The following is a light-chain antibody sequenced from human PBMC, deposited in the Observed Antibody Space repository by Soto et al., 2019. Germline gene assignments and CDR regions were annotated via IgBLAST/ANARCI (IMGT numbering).Light chain of an antibody. J-gene: IGKJ1*01. CDR1: QSIDNRY. CDR3: QKYFASSWT. Sequence: EIVLTQSPGTLSSSPGERATLSCRASQSIDNRYFAWYPHKPGQAPRLLIYATSSRATGIPDRFGGSGSGTVFTLTINILEPEDFAVYYCQKYFASSWTFGQGTKVDIK. CDR2: ATS. V-gene: IGKV3-20*01.